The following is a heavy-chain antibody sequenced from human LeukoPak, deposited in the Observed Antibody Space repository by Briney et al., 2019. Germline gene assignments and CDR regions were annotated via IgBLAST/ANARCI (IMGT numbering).Heavy chain of an antibody. CDR3: ARAVGHCSTTSCYAWLDP. V-gene: IGHV3-21*01. J-gene: IGHJ5*02. CDR2: ITFGSTYI. CDR1: GSTFSSYS. D-gene: IGHD2-2*01. Sequence: GGSLRLSCAASGSTFSSYSMSWVRQAPGKGLEWVSSITFGSTYIYYADSVKGRFTISRDNAKNSLYLQLNSLRAEDTAVYYCARAVGHCSTTSCYAWLDPWGQGTLVTVSS.